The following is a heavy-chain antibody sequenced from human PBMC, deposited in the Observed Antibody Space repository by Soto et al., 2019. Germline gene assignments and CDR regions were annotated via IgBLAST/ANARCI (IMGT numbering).Heavy chain of an antibody. CDR3: AMRVSKSYGY. D-gene: IGHD1-26*01. CDR1: GFTFSSYD. J-gene: IGHJ4*02. Sequence: EVQLAESGGGMVQPGGSLRLSCVASGFTFSSYDMHWVRQAPGKGLEYVSSFSSNGGTTYYGNSVKGRFTISRDNSKNTLLLQMGSLSAGDMAGYHRAMRVSKSYGYWAQGTLVSVSS. CDR2: FSSNGGTT. V-gene: IGHV3-64*01.